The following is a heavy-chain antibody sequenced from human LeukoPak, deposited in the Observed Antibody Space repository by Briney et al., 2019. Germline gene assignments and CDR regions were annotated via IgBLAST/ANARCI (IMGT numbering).Heavy chain of an antibody. D-gene: IGHD3-10*01. V-gene: IGHV4-59*01. CDR1: GGPMSLYY. Sequence: SVTLSLPCTIYGGPMSLYYWNWIRHPPGKGLKWIGYIYYNVNTNYNPSLKSRLTMSVDTSKNQLSLKLTSVTAADTAIYYCARATGYYYGSGNDYWGQGTLVTVSS. J-gene: IGHJ4*02. CDR2: IYYNVNT. CDR3: ARATGYYYGSGNDY.